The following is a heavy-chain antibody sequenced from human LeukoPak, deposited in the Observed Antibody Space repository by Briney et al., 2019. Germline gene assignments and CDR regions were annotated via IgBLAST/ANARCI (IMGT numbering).Heavy chain of an antibody. CDR3: AKDQEWFGEPGYYYYYGMDV. CDR2: IRYDGSNK. D-gene: IGHD3-10*01. J-gene: IGHJ6*02. V-gene: IGHV3-30*02. CDR1: GFTFSSYG. Sequence: PGGSLRLSCAASGFTFSSYGIHWVRQAPGKGLEWVTFIRYDGSNKYYADSVKGRFTISSDNSKNTVYLQMNSLRAEDTAVYYCAKDQEWFGEPGYYYYYGMDVWGQGTTVTVSS.